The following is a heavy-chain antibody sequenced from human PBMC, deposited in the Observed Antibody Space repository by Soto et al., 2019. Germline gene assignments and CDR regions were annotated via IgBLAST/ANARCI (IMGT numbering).Heavy chain of an antibody. CDR2: IKQDGSER. CDR1: GFTFSDYW. J-gene: IGHJ4*02. V-gene: IGHV3-7*01. D-gene: IGHD3-22*01. Sequence: GGSLRLSCAASGFTFSDYWMSWVRQAPGRGLECVANIKQDGSERYYVDSVKGRFTISRDNAKNSLYLQMNSLRAEDTAVCYCARSVITDYWGQGALVTVSS. CDR3: ARSVITDY.